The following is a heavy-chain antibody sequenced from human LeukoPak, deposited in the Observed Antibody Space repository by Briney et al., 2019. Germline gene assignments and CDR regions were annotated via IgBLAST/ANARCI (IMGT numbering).Heavy chain of an antibody. CDR1: GFTFRSYS. CDR3: ARRAYGDDSFDY. V-gene: IGHV3-48*02. J-gene: IGHJ4*02. D-gene: IGHD4-17*01. Sequence: PGGSLRLSSAASGFTFRSYSMNWVRQAPGKGLEWISYITSGSSPIYYAGSVKGRFTISRDNAKNSLYLQMNSLRDEDTAVYYCARRAYGDDSFDYWGQGTLVTVSS. CDR2: ITSGSSPI.